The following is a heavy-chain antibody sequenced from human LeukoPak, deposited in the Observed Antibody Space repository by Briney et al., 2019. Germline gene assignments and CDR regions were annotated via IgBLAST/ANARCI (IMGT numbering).Heavy chain of an antibody. D-gene: IGHD3-22*01. CDR1: GGSISSSYYY. CDR2: LYYSGWST. J-gene: IGHJ4*02. V-gene: IGHV4-39*01. CDR3: ARHGYYDSSGYLGDY. Sequence: SETLSLTCTVSGGSISSSYYYWGWVRQPPGKGLEWIGSLYYSGWSTYYNPSLKSRVTISVDTSKNQFSLKLISVTAADTAVYFCARHGYYDSSGYLGDYWGQGTLVTVSS.